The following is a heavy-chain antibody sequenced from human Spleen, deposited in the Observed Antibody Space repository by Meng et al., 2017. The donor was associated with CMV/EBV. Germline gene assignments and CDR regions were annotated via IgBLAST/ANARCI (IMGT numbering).Heavy chain of an antibody. CDR2: IYYSGST. CDR1: GGSISSSSYY. CDR3: ARGIKAGRSLYFDY. Sequence: QPQLQESGPGLVKPSGTLSLTCTVSGGSISSSSYYWGWIRQPPGKGLEWIGSIYYSGSTYYNPSLKSRVTISVDTSKNQFSLKLSSVTAADTAVYYCARGIKAGRSLYFDYWGQGTLVTVSS. V-gene: IGHV4-39*07. D-gene: IGHD6-13*01. J-gene: IGHJ4*02.